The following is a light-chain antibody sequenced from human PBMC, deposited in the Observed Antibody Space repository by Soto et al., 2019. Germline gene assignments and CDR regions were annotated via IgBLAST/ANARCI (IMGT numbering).Light chain of an antibody. Sequence: DIQMTQSPSSLSASVGERVTITCRASQNIKSFLNWYQQKPGKAPKLLIYATSSVQSGVPARFSGGRSGTDFSLSISSLQPEDFATYYCQQSSTTPWTFGQGTKVDVK. CDR3: QQSSTTPWT. CDR1: QNIKSF. J-gene: IGKJ1*01. CDR2: ATS. V-gene: IGKV1-39*01.